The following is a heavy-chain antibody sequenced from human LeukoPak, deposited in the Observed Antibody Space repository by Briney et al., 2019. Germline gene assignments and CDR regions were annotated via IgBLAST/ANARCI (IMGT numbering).Heavy chain of an antibody. D-gene: IGHD3-10*01. CDR1: GFTFDDYA. Sequence: GRSLRLSCAASGFTFDDYAMHWVRQAPGKGLEWVSGISWNSGSIGYADSVKGRFTISRDNAKNSLYLQMNSLRAEDTAVYYCARDDDGSGKYGQLYWGQGTLVTVSS. J-gene: IGHJ4*02. CDR3: ARDDDGSGKYGQLY. V-gene: IGHV3-9*01. CDR2: ISWNSGSI.